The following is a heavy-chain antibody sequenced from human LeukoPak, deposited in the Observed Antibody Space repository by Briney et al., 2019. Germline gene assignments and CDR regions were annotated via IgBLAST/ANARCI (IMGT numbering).Heavy chain of an antibody. V-gene: IGHV3-9*01. CDR2: ISWNSGRI. CDR3: ARDIQLWVADPGYYYYYYMDV. D-gene: IGHD5-18*01. J-gene: IGHJ6*03. CDR1: GFTFDDYA. Sequence: GGSLRLSCAASGFTFDDYAMHWVRQAPGKGLEWVSGISWNSGRIGYADSVKGRITISRDNAKNSLYLQMNSLRAEDTAVYYCARDIQLWVADPGYYYYYYMDVWGKGTTVTVSS.